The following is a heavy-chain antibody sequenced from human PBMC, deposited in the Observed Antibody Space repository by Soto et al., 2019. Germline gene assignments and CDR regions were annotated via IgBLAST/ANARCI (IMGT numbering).Heavy chain of an antibody. J-gene: IGHJ4*02. CDR3: ARQEQLVYYYFDY. CDR2: IYYSGRT. V-gene: IGHV4-39*01. Sequence: QLQLQESGPGLVKPSETLSLTCTVSGDSISSSSYYWGWIRQPPGKGLEWIGNIYYSGRTYYNPSLKSRVTISVETSKTQFSRKMSSVTAADTAVYFCARQEQLVYYYFDYWGQGTLFTVSS. D-gene: IGHD6-6*01. CDR1: GDSISSSSYY.